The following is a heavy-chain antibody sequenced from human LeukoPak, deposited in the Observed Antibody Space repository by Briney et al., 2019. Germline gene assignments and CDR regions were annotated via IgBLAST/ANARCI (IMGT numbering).Heavy chain of an antibody. Sequence: PGGSLRLSCAASGFTFSSCSMNWVRQAPGKGLEWVSSISSSSSYIYYADSVKGRFTISRDNAKNSLYLQMNSLRAEDTAVYYCARDRGIVGATFPFDIWGQGTMVTVSS. V-gene: IGHV3-21*01. CDR1: GFTFSSCS. J-gene: IGHJ3*02. D-gene: IGHD1-26*01. CDR2: ISSSSSYI. CDR3: ARDRGIVGATFPFDI.